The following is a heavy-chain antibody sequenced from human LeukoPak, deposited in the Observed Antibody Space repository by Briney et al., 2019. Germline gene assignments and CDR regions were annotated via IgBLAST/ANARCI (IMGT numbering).Heavy chain of an antibody. J-gene: IGHJ5*02. V-gene: IGHV4-39*07. CDR1: GGSISSSSYY. Sequence: PSETLSLTCTVSGGSISSSSYYWSWIRQPPGKGLEWIGEINHSGSTNYNPSLKSRVTISVDTSKNQFSLKLSSVTAADTAVYYCARVPGKDNDYGSWWFDPWGQGTLVTVSS. CDR2: INHSGST. CDR3: ARVPGKDNDYGSWWFDP. D-gene: IGHD4-17*01.